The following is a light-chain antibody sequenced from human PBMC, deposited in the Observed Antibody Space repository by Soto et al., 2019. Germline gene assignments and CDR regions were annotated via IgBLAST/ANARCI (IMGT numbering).Light chain of an antibody. Sequence: QSALTQPASVSGSPGQSITISCTGTNSDVGIYKFVSWYVQHPGNAPKLMIYDVSNRPSGVSNRFSGSKSGNTASLTISGLQAEDEAAYYCSSYTSSSTYVFGTGTKLTVL. CDR3: SSYTSSSTYV. V-gene: IGLV2-14*01. J-gene: IGLJ1*01. CDR2: DVS. CDR1: NSDVGIYKF.